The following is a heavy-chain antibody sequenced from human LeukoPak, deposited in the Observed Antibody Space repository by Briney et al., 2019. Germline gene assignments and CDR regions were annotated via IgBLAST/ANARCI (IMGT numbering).Heavy chain of an antibody. CDR1: GFTVSSNF. D-gene: IGHD1-26*01. Sequence: GGSLRLSCAASGFTVSSNFMYWLRQAPGKGLEWVSVFYAGGTAHHADSVKGRFTISRDNFRNTLYLQMNSLRAGDTAVYYCARGIVGATTSVYFDYWGQGTLVTVSS. CDR3: ARGIVGATTSVYFDY. J-gene: IGHJ4*02. CDR2: FYAGGTA. V-gene: IGHV3-53*01.